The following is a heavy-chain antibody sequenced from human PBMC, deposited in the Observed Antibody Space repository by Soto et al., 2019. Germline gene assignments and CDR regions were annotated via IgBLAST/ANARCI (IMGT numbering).Heavy chain of an antibody. CDR2: ISAYNGNT. CDR3: ARLVLWFGEATLYFDY. CDR1: GYTFTSYG. D-gene: IGHD3-10*01. V-gene: IGHV1-18*01. Sequence: ASVKVSCKASGYTFTSYGISWVRQAPGQGLEWMGWISAYNGNTNYAQKLQGRVTMTTDTSTSTAYMELRSLRSDDTAVYYCARLVLWFGEATLYFDYWGQGTLVTVSS. J-gene: IGHJ4*02.